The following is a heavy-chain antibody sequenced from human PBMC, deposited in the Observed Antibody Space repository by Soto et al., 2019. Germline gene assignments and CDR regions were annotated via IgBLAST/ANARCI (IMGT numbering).Heavy chain of an antibody. V-gene: IGHV3-23*01. Sequence: EVRLLESGGGLVQPGGSLRLSCAASGFTFSSYAMSWVRQAPGKGLEWVSAISGSGGSTYYADSVKGRFTISRDNSKNTLYLQMNSLRAEDTAVYYCAKRAARPAGYSSSWYWYFDLWGRGTLVTVSS. CDR1: GFTFSSYA. D-gene: IGHD6-13*01. J-gene: IGHJ2*01. CDR2: ISGSGGST. CDR3: AKRAARPAGYSSSWYWYFDL.